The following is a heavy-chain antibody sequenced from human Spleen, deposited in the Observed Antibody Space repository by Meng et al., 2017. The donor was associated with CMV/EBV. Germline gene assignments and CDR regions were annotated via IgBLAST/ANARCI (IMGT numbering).Heavy chain of an antibody. CDR2: IYYSGST. Sequence: GSLRLSCAASAFTFSSYAMSWVRQAPGKGLEWIGSIYYSGSTYYNPSLKSRVTISVDMSKSQFSLRLSSVTAADTAVYYCARGEYYYDSSGYFGLDRWGQGTLVTVSS. CDR3: ARGEYYYDSSGYFGLDR. CDR1: AFTFSSYA. D-gene: IGHD3-22*01. J-gene: IGHJ5*02. V-gene: IGHV4-39*07.